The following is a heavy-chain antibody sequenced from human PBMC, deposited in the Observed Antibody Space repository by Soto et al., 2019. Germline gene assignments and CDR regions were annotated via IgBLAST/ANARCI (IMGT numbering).Heavy chain of an antibody. D-gene: IGHD6-13*01. CDR2: ISTNGDST. J-gene: IGHJ4*02. CDR3: ASEGMSRPRWVFDY. V-gene: IGHV3-64*01. CDR1: GFTFGSYP. Sequence: EVQLVESGGGLVPPGWSLRLSCAASGFTFGSYPMHWVRQAPGKGLEYVSAISTNGDSTFYANSVKGRFTISRNNSKNTLYLQLGSLRAEDMGVYYCASEGMSRPRWVFDYWGQGTLVTASS.